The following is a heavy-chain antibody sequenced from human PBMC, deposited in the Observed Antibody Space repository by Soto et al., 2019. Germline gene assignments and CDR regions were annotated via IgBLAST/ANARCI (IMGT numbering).Heavy chain of an antibody. CDR1: GYTFTSYG. CDR2: ISAYNGKT. CDR3: PRDRGAYGMAV. Sequence: QVQLVQSGAEVKKPGASVKVSCKASGYTFTSYGMSWVRQAPGQGLEWVGWISAYNGKTNYAQKLQGRVTMTTDTPTSTAYMELRSLRSDATPVYSCPRDRGAYGMAVWGQGTTVTVSS. J-gene: IGHJ6*02. V-gene: IGHV1-18*01.